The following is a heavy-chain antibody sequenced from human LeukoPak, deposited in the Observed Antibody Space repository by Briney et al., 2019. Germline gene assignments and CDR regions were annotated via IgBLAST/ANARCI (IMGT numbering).Heavy chain of an antibody. V-gene: IGHV3-74*01. D-gene: IGHD3-16*02. J-gene: IGHJ3*01. Sequence: PGGSLRLSCAAPGFTFSSFWMHWVRQAPGKGLVWVSRLNTDGTYTAYADSVKGRFTISRDNAKNTLFLQMNSLRAEDTAIYYCARDMQLSTWGLGTMVTVSS. CDR2: LNTDGTYT. CDR1: GFTFSSFW. CDR3: ARDMQLST.